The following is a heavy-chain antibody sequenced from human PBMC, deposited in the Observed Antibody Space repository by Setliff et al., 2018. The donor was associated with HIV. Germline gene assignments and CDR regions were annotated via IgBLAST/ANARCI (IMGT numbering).Heavy chain of an antibody. CDR2: IFSSGSGSTI. J-gene: IGHJ4*02. Sequence: PGGSLRLSCAASGFTFSDYYMSWIRQAPGKGLEWVSYIFSSGSGSTIYYADSVKGRFTISRDNAKNSLYLQMNSLRAEDTAVYYCARDKDEDYGSTSYDYWGQGILVTVSS. CDR1: GFTFSDYY. D-gene: IGHD4-17*01. CDR3: ARDKDEDYGSTSYDY. V-gene: IGHV3-11*01.